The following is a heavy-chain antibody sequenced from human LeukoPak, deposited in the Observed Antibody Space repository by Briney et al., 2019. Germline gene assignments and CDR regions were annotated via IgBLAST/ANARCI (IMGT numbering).Heavy chain of an antibody. J-gene: IGHJ5*02. V-gene: IGHV1-69*05. D-gene: IGHD6-19*01. CDR1: GGTFSSYA. CDR3: ERDWRSSGCFWFDP. CDR2: IIPIFDTA. Sequence: AASVKVSCKASGGTFSSYAISWVRQAPGQGLEWMGGIIPIFDTANYAQKFQGRVTITTDEYTSTAYMELSSLRAEDTSVYYCERDWRSSGCFWFDPWGQGTLVTVSS.